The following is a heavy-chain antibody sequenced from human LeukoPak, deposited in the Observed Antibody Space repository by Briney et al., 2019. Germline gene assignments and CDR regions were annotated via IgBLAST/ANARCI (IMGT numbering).Heavy chain of an antibody. Sequence: GGSLRLSCAASGFSFSTYAMSWVRQAPGKGLEWVSVISGSGDYTNHADSVKGRFTMSRDNSKNTLYLQMNSLRAEDTALYYCARRISGSYYYYYYGMDVWGQGTTVTVSS. J-gene: IGHJ6*02. CDR2: ISGSGDYT. CDR1: GFSFSTYA. V-gene: IGHV3-23*01. CDR3: ARRISGSYYYYYYGMDV. D-gene: IGHD1-26*01.